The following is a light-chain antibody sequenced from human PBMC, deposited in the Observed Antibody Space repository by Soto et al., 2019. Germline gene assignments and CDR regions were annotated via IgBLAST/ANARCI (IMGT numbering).Light chain of an antibody. Sequence: EIVMTQSPATLSVSPGERATLSCRASQSVSSNLAWYQQKPGRAPRLLIYGASTRATGSPARFSGSGSGTEFTLTISSLQSEDFAVYYCQQYDNWPPITFGQGTRLEIK. V-gene: IGKV3-15*01. CDR3: QQYDNWPPIT. CDR1: QSVSSN. CDR2: GAS. J-gene: IGKJ5*01.